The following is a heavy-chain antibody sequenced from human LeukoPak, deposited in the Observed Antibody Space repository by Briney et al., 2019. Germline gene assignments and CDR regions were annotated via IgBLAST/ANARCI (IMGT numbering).Heavy chain of an antibody. D-gene: IGHD2-15*01. CDR2: INPNSGGT. CDR3: ARADIVVVVAPNWFDP. J-gene: IGHJ5*02. Sequence: ASVKVSCKASGYIFTGYYMHWVRQAPGQGLEWMGWINPNSGGTNYAQKFQGRVTMARDTSISTAYMELSRLRSDDTAVYYCARADIVVVVAPNWFDPWGQGTLVTVSS. CDR1: GYIFTGYY. V-gene: IGHV1-2*02.